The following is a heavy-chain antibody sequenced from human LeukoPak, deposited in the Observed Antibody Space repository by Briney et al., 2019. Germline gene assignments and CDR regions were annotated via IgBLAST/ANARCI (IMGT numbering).Heavy chain of an antibody. Sequence: SETLSLTCDVSGASISNKFWSWIRHPPGKGLEWIGYISYTGTTNYNPFLQSRVTISVDTSKNQLSLKVTSMTAADTAVYYCARDTSGYYGRYEHWGQGTLVTVSS. CDR1: GASISNKF. CDR3: ARDTSGYYGRYEH. V-gene: IGHV4-59*01. CDR2: ISYTGTT. J-gene: IGHJ4*02. D-gene: IGHD3-3*01.